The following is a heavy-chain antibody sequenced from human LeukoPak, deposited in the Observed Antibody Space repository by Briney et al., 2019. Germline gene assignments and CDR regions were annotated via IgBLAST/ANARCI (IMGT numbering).Heavy chain of an antibody. V-gene: IGHV4-59*01. J-gene: IGHJ3*02. CDR3: ARERAGIVGARSAFDI. CDR2: IYYSGST. CDR1: GGSISSYY. Sequence: SETLSLTCTVSGGSISSYYWSWIRQPPGKGLEWSGYIYYSGSTNYNPSLKSRVTIAVDTSKNQFSLKLSSVTAADTAVYYCARERAGIVGARSAFDIWGQGTMVTVSS. D-gene: IGHD1-26*01.